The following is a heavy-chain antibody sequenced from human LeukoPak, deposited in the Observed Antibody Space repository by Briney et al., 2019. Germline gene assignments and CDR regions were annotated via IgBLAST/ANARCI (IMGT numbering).Heavy chain of an antibody. CDR2: IRYGGSNK. CDR1: GFTFSSYG. CDR3: AKAWYCSGGSCYSLGY. D-gene: IGHD2-15*01. J-gene: IGHJ4*02. Sequence: GGSLRLSCAASGFTFSSYGMHWVRQAPGKGLEWVAFIRYGGSNKYYADSVKGRFTISRDNSKNTLYLQMNSLRAEDTAVYYCAKAWYCSGGSCYSLGYWGQGTLVTVSS. V-gene: IGHV3-30*02.